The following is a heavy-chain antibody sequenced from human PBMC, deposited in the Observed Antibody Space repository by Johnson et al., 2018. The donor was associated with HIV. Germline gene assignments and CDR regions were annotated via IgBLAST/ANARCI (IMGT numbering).Heavy chain of an antibody. CDR3: ATDRYYNFWSGSGHAAFDI. CDR2: ISYDGSNI. V-gene: IGHV3-30-3*01. Sequence: QVQLVESGGGVVQPGRSLRLSCAASGFRFSNYALHWVRPTPGKGLEWVALISYDGSNIYYADSVKGPFTISRDNSKNTLHLQMNNLRVEDTAVYYCATDRYYNFWSGSGHAAFDIWGQGTMVTVSS. CDR1: GFRFSNYA. D-gene: IGHD3-3*01. J-gene: IGHJ3*02.